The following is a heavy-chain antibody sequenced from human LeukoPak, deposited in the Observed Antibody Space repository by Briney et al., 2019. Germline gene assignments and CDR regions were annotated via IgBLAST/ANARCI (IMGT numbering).Heavy chain of an antibody. V-gene: IGHV4-59*01. D-gene: IGHD6-19*01. J-gene: IGHJ4*02. CDR2: ICYSGST. CDR3: ARDLLSTAGYFDY. CDR1: GGSISSYY. Sequence: SETLSLTCTVSGGSISSYYWSWIRQPPGKGLEWIGYICYSGSTNYNPSLKSRVTISVDTSKNQFSLNLSSVTAADTAVYYCARDLLSTAGYFDYWGQGTLVTVSS.